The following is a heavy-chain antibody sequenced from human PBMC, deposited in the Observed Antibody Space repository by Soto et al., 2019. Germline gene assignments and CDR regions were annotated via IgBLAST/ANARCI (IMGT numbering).Heavy chain of an antibody. CDR3: ARDVRKVFDY. CDR1: GGSIRNYY. Sequence: QVRLQESGPRLVKPSETLSLTCTVSGGSIRNYYWSWIRQPPGKRLEWIAYVYYNRNTYYNPSLESRATISVDTSNNQFSLRLTSLTAADTAVYYCARDVRKVFDYWGQGALVTVSS. CDR2: VYYNRNT. J-gene: IGHJ4*02. V-gene: IGHV4-59*01.